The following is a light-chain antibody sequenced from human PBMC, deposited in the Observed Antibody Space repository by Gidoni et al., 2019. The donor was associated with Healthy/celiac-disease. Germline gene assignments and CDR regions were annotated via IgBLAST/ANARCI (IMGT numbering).Light chain of an antibody. V-gene: IGKV3-11*01. CDR3: QQRTNWPLT. J-gene: IGKJ4*01. CDR2: GAS. Sequence: EIVLTQSPATLSLSPRERATLSCRASQSISSYLAWYQQKPGQAPRLLIYGASNRATGIPARFSGSGSGTDLTLTISSLEPEEFAVYYCQQRTNWPLTFGGGTRVEIK. CDR1: QSISSY.